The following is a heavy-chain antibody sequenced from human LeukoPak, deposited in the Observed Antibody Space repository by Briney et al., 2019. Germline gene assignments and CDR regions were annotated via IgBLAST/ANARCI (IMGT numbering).Heavy chain of an antibody. V-gene: IGHV4-39*07. J-gene: IGHJ4*02. D-gene: IGHD4-17*01. CDR3: ARWDYGDCHFDY. CDR1: GGSISSSSYY. Sequence: SETLSLTCTVSGGSISSSSYYWGWIRQPPGKGLEWIGSIYHSGSTYYNPSLKSRVTISVDTSKNQFSLKLSSVTAADTAVYYCARWDYGDCHFDYWGQGTLVTVSS. CDR2: IYHSGST.